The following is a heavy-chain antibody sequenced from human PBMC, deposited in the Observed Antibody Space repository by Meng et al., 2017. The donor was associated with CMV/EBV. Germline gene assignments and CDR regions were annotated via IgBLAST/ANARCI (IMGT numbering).Heavy chain of an antibody. D-gene: IGHD3-10*01. CDR3: AKDSGGEGDMDV. CDR2: IRYDGSEK. J-gene: IGHJ6*02. V-gene: IGHV3-30*02. Sequence: GESLKISCAASGFTFSSYWMHWVRQAPDKGLEWVAFIRYDGSEKYYGDSVEGRLTISRDNSKNTVYLQMNRLRVDDTALYYCAKDSGGEGDMDVWGQGTTVTVSS. CDR1: GFTFSSYW.